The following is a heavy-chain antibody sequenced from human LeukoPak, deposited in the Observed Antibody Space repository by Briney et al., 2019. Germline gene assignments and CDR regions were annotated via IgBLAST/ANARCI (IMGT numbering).Heavy chain of an antibody. CDR1: GVSFSGYY. D-gene: IGHD6-19*01. J-gene: IGHJ3*02. CDR3: ARLYSSFDAFDI. V-gene: IGHV4-34*01. CDR2: INHSGNT. Sequence: SETLSLTCAVYGVSFSGYYWSWIRQPPGKGLEWIGEINHSGNTNYNPSLKSRVTISVDKSKNQFSLKLSSVTAANTAVYYCARLYSSFDAFDIWGQGTMVTVSS.